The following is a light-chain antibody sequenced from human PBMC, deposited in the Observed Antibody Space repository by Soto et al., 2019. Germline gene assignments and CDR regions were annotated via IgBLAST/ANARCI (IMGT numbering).Light chain of an antibody. CDR3: CSYAGSYSWV. V-gene: IGLV2-11*01. Sequence: QSALTQPRSVSGSPGQSVTISCTGTSSDVGGYNYVSWYQQHPGAAPKLMIYDVGKRPSGVPDRFSGSKSGNTASLTISGLQAEDEDYYYCCSYAGSYSWVFGGVTQLTVL. CDR1: SSDVGGYNY. J-gene: IGLJ3*02. CDR2: DVG.